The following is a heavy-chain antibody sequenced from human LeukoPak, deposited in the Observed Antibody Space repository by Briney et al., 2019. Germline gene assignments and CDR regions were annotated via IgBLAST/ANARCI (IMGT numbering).Heavy chain of an antibody. CDR3: ARDRITMIRGVIELDP. CDR1: GFTFSSYA. V-gene: IGHV3-20*01. Sequence: PGGSLRLSCAASGFTFSSYAMSWVRQAPGKGLEWVSDINWSGGRTGYADSVKGRFTISRDNAKNSLFLQMNSLRAEDTALYHCARDRITMIRGVIELDPWGQGTLVTVSS. CDR2: INWSGGRT. J-gene: IGHJ5*02. D-gene: IGHD3-10*01.